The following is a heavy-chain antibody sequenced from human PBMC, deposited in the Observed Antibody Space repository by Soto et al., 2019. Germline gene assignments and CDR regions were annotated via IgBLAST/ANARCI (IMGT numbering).Heavy chain of an antibody. CDR1: GGTFSSYT. Sequence: ASVKVSCKASGGTFSSYTISWVRQAPGQGLEWMGRIIPILGIANYAQKFQGRVTITADKSTSTAYMELSSLRSEDTAVYYCARGRPRYFDWPPDYWGQGTLVTVSS. D-gene: IGHD3-9*01. CDR3: ARGRPRYFDWPPDY. J-gene: IGHJ4*02. CDR2: IIPILGIA. V-gene: IGHV1-69*02.